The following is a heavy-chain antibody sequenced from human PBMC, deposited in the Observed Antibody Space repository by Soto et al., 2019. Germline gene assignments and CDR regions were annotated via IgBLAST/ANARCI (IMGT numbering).Heavy chain of an antibody. CDR1: GFTFSSYW. CDR2: INSDGSST. CDR3: ARDDAAQYYFDY. J-gene: IGHJ4*02. D-gene: IGHD6-13*01. Sequence: VQLVESGGGLVQPGGSLRLSCAASGFTFSSYWMHWVRQAPGKGLVWVSRINSDGSSTSYADSVKGRFTISRDNAKNTLYLQMNSLRAEDMAVYYCARDDAAQYYFDYWGQGTLVTVSS. V-gene: IGHV3-74*01.